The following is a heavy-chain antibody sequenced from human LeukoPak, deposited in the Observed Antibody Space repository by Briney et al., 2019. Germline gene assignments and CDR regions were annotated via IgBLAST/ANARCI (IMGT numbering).Heavy chain of an antibody. V-gene: IGHV3-74*01. CDR3: RLWFGDLGLDY. CDR2: ISGDGRSA. Sequence: GGSLRLSCAASGITFTNYWMYWVRQAPGKGLVWVSRISGDGRSASYADSVKGRFTISRDNAKNTLYLQMNSLRVEDTAVYYCRLWFGDLGLDYWGQGTLVTVSS. CDR1: GITFTNYW. D-gene: IGHD3-10*01. J-gene: IGHJ4*02.